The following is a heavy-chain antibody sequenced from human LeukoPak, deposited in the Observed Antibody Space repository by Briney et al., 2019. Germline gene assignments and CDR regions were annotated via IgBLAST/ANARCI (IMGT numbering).Heavy chain of an antibody. CDR2: MNPNSGNT. J-gene: IGHJ4*02. D-gene: IGHD3-16*02. V-gene: IGHV1-8*02. CDR1: GYTFTSYG. Sequence: ASVKVSCKASGYTFTSYGISWVRQATGQGLEWMGWMNPNSGNTGYAQKFQGGVTMTRNTSISTAYMELSSLRSEDTAVYYCARGVYYDYVWGSYPGYWGQGTLVTVSS. CDR3: ARGVYYDYVWGSYPGY.